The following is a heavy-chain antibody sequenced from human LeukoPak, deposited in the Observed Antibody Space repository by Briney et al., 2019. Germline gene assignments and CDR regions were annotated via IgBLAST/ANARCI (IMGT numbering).Heavy chain of an antibody. CDR1: GYTFTSYG. V-gene: IGHV1-18*01. CDR3: ARGEQAGLWFGDTAFHH. J-gene: IGHJ1*01. Sequence: VASVKVSCKASGYTFTSYGISWVRQAPGQGLEWMGWISAYNGNTNYAQKLQGRVTITADESTSTANMELSSLRSEDTAVYYCARGEQAGLWFGDTAFHHWGQGTLVTVSS. D-gene: IGHD3-10*01. CDR2: ISAYNGNT.